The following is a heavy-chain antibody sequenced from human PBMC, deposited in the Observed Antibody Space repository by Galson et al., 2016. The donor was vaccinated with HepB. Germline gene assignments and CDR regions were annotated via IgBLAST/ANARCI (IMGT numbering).Heavy chain of an antibody. CDR2: ISYDGSNK. Sequence: SLRLSCAASGFTFNTYPMHWVRQAPGKGLEWVAVISYDGSNKYYGDSVKGRFTISRDNSKNTLFLQMNSLKAEDTALYYCAREKSAYRKDYFYYGMDVWGQGTTGTVAS. V-gene: IGHV3-30-3*01. CDR3: AREKSAYRKDYFYYGMDV. J-gene: IGHJ6*02. D-gene: IGHD4-11*01. CDR1: GFTFNTYP.